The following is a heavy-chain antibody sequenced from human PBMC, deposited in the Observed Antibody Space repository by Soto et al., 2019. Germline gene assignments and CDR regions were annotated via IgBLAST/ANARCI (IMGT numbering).Heavy chain of an antibody. J-gene: IGHJ5*02. D-gene: IGHD5-12*01. Sequence: PSETLSLTCSVSCASIAGGSYYWSWVRQPPGKGLEWIGYIPSRGRPFYNPSLTSRGTISADSSKNQLSLQLTSVTAADTAVYYCVRDQYSGYDFALWGQGTLVTVSS. CDR3: VRDQYSGYDFAL. CDR2: IPSRGRP. V-gene: IGHV4-30-4*01. CDR1: CASIAGGSYY.